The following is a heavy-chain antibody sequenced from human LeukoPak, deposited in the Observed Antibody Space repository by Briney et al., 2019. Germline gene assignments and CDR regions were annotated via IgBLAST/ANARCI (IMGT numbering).Heavy chain of an antibody. J-gene: IGHJ4*02. CDR3: ARGKYRSENPSPFDY. Sequence: GGSLRLSCAASGFTVSSNDMSWVRQAPGKGLEWVAFIRYDGSNKYYADSVKGRFTISRDNSKNTLYLQMNSLRAEDTAVYYCARGKYRSENPSPFDYWGQGTLVTVSS. CDR2: IRYDGSNK. CDR1: GFTVSSND. D-gene: IGHD2-2*02. V-gene: IGHV3-30*02.